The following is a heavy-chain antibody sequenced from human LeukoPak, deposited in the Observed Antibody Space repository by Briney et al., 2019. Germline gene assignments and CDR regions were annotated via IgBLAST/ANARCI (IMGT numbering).Heavy chain of an antibody. V-gene: IGHV3-7*03. CDR2: TKQDGSDK. J-gene: IGHJ4*02. CDR3: ARDLDY. CDR1: GFTFSTYW. Sequence: AGGSLRLSCAASGFTFSTYWVSWVRQAPGKGLEWVANTKQDGSDKFYVDSVKGRFTISRDNAKNSLYLQMNSLRAEDTAVYYCARDLDYWGQGTLVTVSS.